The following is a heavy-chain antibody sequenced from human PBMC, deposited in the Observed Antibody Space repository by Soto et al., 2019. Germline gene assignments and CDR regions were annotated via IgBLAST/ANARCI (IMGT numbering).Heavy chain of an antibody. J-gene: IGHJ4*02. CDR1: GGSLSNYV. CDR3: ATEGSSGSYLHN. Sequence: SVKVSCKASGGSLSNYVIKWVRQAPGQGLEWVGGIIPLSGTTNYAQKFQGRVTITADVSTSTAYMELSSLKSEDTAVYYCATEGSSGSYLHNWGQGILVTVSS. CDR2: IIPLSGTT. V-gene: IGHV1-69*13. D-gene: IGHD1-26*01.